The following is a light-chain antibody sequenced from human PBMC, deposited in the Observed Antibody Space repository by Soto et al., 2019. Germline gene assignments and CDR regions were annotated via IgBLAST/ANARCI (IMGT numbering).Light chain of an antibody. CDR3: QQYHRYPYS. V-gene: IGKV1-5*03. CDR2: RAS. CDR1: QSISNW. J-gene: IGKJ2*01. Sequence: DIQMSQSPSTLSPSVGDRVTISCRASQSISNWLAWYQQKPGEAPELLIYRASNLQRGVPSRFSGSGSGTEFTLTIISLQTDDFATYYCQQYHRYPYSFGPGTKLEI.